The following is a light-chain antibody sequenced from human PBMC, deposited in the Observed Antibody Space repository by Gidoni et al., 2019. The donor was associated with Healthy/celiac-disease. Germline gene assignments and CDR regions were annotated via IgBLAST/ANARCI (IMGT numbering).Light chain of an antibody. J-gene: IGKJ4*01. Sequence: DIQMTQSPSSLSASVGDRVTITFQASQDISNYLHWYQQKPGKAPKLLIYDASNLETGVPSRLSGSGSGTDFTFTISSLQPEDIATYYCQQYDNLPRTFXGXTKVEIK. V-gene: IGKV1-33*01. CDR1: QDISNY. CDR3: QQYDNLPRT. CDR2: DAS.